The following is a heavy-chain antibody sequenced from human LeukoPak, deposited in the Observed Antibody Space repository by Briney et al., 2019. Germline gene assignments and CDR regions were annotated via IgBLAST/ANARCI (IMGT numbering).Heavy chain of an antibody. J-gene: IGHJ6*02. D-gene: IGHD6-19*01. V-gene: IGHV1-8*01. CDR1: GYTFTSYD. CDR3: AREGSGWYKYYYYGMDV. Sequence: ASVKVSCKASGYTFTSYDINWVRQATGQGLEWMGWMNPNGGNTGYAQKFQGRVTMTRSTSISTAYMELSSLRSEDTAVYYCAREGSGWYKYYYYGMDVWGQGTTVTVSS. CDR2: MNPNGGNT.